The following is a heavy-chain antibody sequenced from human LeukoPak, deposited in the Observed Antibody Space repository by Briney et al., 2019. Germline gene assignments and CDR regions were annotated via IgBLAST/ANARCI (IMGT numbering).Heavy chain of an antibody. J-gene: IGHJ4*02. CDR1: GFTFSSYS. CDR3: AKDGYYCSSTSCYLDY. D-gene: IGHD2-2*01. CDR2: ISGSGGGT. V-gene: IGHV3-23*01. Sequence: GGSLRLSCAASGFTFSSYSMNWVRQAPGKGLEWVSGISGSGGGTYYADSVKGRFTISRDNSKNTLYLQMNSLRAEDTAVYYCAKDGYYCSSTSCYLDYWGQGTLVTVSS.